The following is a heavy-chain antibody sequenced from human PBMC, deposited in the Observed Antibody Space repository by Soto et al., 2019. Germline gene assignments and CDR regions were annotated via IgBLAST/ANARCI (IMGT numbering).Heavy chain of an antibody. CDR2: INHSGST. Sequence: TLSLTCAVYGGSFSGYYWSWNRQPPGKGLEWIGEINHSGSTNYNPXLKSRVTISVDTSKNQFSLKLSSVTAADTAVYYCARGGGYCSSTSCYPNFDYWGQGTLVTVS. D-gene: IGHD2-2*01. CDR3: ARGGGYCSSTSCYPNFDY. J-gene: IGHJ4*02. V-gene: IGHV4-34*01. CDR1: GGSFSGYY.